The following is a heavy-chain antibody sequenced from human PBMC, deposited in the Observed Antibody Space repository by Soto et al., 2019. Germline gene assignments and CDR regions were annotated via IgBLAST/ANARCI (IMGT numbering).Heavy chain of an antibody. CDR3: AKALRLPAGTVTTGYFDY. CDR1: GFTFSSYA. V-gene: IGHV3-23*01. Sequence: PVGSLRLSCAASGFTFSSYAMSLVRQAPGTGLEWVSAISGSGGSTYYADSVKGRFTISRDNSKNTLYLQMNSLRAEDTAVYYCAKALRLPAGTVTTGYFDYWGQGTLVTVSS. J-gene: IGHJ4*02. CDR2: ISGSGGST. D-gene: IGHD4-17*01.